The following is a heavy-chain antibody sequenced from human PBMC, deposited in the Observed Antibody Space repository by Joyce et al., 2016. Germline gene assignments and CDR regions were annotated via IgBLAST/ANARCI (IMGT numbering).Heavy chain of an antibody. CDR3: ARDTTSSGWMTYYYYYYGMDV. Sequence: QVQLVQSGAEVKKPGASVKVSCKASGYTFTGYYMHWVRQAPGQGLEWMGWINPNRGGTNYAQKFQGRVTMTRDTSISTAYMELSRLRSDDTAVYYCARDTTSSGWMTYYYYYYGMDVWGQGTTVTVSS. CDR1: GYTFTGYY. CDR2: INPNRGGT. D-gene: IGHD6-19*01. V-gene: IGHV1-2*02. J-gene: IGHJ6*02.